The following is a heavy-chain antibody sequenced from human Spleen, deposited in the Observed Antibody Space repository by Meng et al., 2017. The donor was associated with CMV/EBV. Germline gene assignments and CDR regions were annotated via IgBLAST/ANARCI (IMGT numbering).Heavy chain of an antibody. CDR2: IRYDGSNK. Sequence: GESLKISCAASGFTFTTYGMHWVRQAPGKGLEWVAYIRYDGSNKCYMDSVKGRFTISRDNSKKTLYLQMNSLRPQDTAVYYCANGMAAYSNYIFDQWGQGTLVTVSS. V-gene: IGHV3-30*02. D-gene: IGHD6-13*01. CDR1: GFTFTTYG. J-gene: IGHJ4*02. CDR3: ANGMAAYSNYIFDQ.